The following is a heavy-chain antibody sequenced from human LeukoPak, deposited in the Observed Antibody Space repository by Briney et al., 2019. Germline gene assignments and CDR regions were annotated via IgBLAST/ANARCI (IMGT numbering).Heavy chain of an antibody. V-gene: IGHV3-64*02. J-gene: IGHJ4*02. D-gene: IGHD2-21*02. CDR3: ARVGDNNFFDY. Sequence: GGSLRLSCAASGFTFSSYSMHWVRQAPGKGLEYVSAINDRGGRTYYAESVEGRFTISRDNSRNTMYLQMGSLRVDDMAVYYCARVGDNNFFDYWGQGTLVTVSS. CDR1: GFTFSSYS. CDR2: INDRGGRT.